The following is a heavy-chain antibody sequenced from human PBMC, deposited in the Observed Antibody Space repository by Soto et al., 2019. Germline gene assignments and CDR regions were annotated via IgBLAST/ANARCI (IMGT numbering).Heavy chain of an antibody. V-gene: IGHV1-46*02. CDR1: GYNFNIYY. D-gene: IGHD1-7*01. CDR3: ARGGGELLGY. CDR2: ISPTGESK. Sequence: QVQLVQSGAEVKRPGTSVKLSCKAYGYNFNIYYMHWVRQAPGQGLERMAIISPTGESKSYAQKFQGRSTLTRDTSTTAVYMELISLTSEDTAVYYCARGGGELLGYWGQGTLVTVSS. J-gene: IGHJ4*02.